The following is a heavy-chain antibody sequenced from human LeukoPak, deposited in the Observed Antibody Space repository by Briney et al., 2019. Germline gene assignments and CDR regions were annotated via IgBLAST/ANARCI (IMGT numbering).Heavy chain of an antibody. CDR3: ATRRIFCHHD. J-gene: IGHJ4*02. CDR1: GYTFTSYY. CDR2: INPSGGST. D-gene: IGHD3-9*01. V-gene: IGHV1-46*01. Sequence: ASVKVSCKASGYTFTSYYMHWVRQAPGQGLEWMGIINPSGGSTSYAQKFQGRVTMTEDTSTDTAYMELSSLRSEDTAVYYCATRRIFCHHDWGQGTLVTVSS.